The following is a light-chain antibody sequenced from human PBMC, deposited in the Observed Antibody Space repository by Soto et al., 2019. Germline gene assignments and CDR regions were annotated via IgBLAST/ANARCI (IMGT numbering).Light chain of an antibody. Sequence: QSVLTQPASVSGSPGQSVTISCTGTSGDIGRYKFVSWFQQHPGKAPKLLIFEGTNRPSGVSHRFSGSKSGNTASLTISGLQAEDEADYYCCSYVGGYSYVFGIGTKVTVL. V-gene: IGLV2-14*01. J-gene: IGLJ1*01. CDR2: EGT. CDR1: SGDIGRYKF. CDR3: CSYVGGYSYV.